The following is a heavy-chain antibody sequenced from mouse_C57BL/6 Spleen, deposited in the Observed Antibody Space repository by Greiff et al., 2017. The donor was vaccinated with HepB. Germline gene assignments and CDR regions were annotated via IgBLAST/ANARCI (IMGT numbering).Heavy chain of an antibody. D-gene: IGHD1-1*01. CDR2: ISSGSSTI. J-gene: IGHJ3*01. V-gene: IGHV5-17*01. CDR1: GFTFSDYG. Sequence: EVKLMESGGGLVKPGGSLKLSCAASGFTFSDYGMHWVRQAPEKGLEWVAYISSGSSTIYYADTVKGRFTISRDNAKNTLFLQMTSLRSEDTAMYYCARHNYGSSAWFAYWGQGTLVTVSA. CDR3: ARHNYGSSAWFAY.